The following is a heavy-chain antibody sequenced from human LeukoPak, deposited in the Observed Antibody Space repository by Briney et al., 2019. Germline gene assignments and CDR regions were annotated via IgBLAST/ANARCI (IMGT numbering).Heavy chain of an antibody. D-gene: IGHD3-22*01. CDR2: ISYSGST. J-gene: IGHJ4*02. Sequence: PSETLSLTCTVSGGSVSSGGYYWSWIRQRPRRGLEWIGYISYSGSTYYNPSLKSRATISQDTSKNQFSLKLNSVTAADAAVHYCAKSNYDSSGFGYFDFWGQGTLVTVSS. V-gene: IGHV4-31*03. CDR1: GGSVSSGGYY. CDR3: AKSNYDSSGFGYFDF.